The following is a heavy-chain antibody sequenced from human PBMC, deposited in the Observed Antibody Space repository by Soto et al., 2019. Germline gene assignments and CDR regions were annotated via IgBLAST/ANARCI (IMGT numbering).Heavy chain of an antibody. CDR2: IDPTDSYT. D-gene: IGHD2-2*02. CDR1: GYSFTTYW. Sequence: EVQLVQSGTAVKKPGESLRISCMGSGYSFTTYWISWVRQMPGKGLEWMGKIDPTDSYTTYSPSFQGHVTISVDKSITTAYLQWSSLKASDTAIYYCARSKDTPDFDHWGQGTLVTVSS. CDR3: ARSKDTPDFDH. J-gene: IGHJ4*02. V-gene: IGHV5-10-1*01.